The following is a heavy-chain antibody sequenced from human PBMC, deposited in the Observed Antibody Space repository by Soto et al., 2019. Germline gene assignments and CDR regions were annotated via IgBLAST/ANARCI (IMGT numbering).Heavy chain of an antibody. CDR2: IYYSGST. J-gene: IGHJ6*02. CDR3: ARGAGYDFWSGYYKYYYYGMDV. Sequence: SETLSLTCTVSGGSISSSSYYWDWIRQPPGKGLEWIGSIYYSGSTNYNPSLKSRVTISVDTSKNQFSLKLSSVTAADTAVYYCARGAGYDFWSGYYKYYYYGMDVWGQGTTVTVSS. V-gene: IGHV4-39*07. D-gene: IGHD3-3*01. CDR1: GGSISSSSYY.